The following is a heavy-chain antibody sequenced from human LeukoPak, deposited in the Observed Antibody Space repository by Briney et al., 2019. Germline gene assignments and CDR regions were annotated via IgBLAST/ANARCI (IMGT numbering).Heavy chain of an antibody. CDR3: ARAINYDFWSGYYRYYYYYMDV. D-gene: IGHD3-3*01. Sequence: PSETLSLTCTVSGGSVSSYYWSWIRQPPGKGLEWIGYIYTSGSTNYNPSLKSRVTISVDTSKNQFSLKLSSVTAADTAVYYCARAINYDFWSGYYRYYYYYMDVWGKGTTVTVSS. CDR1: GGSVSSYY. J-gene: IGHJ6*03. V-gene: IGHV4-4*08. CDR2: IYTSGST.